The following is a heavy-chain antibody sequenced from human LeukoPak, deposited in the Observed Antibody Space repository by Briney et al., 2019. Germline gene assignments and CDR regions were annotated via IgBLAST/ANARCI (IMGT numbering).Heavy chain of an antibody. CDR1: GFTFDDYA. CDR3: AKPAAAGEMTAYYYYYYMDV. CDR2: ISWNSGSI. V-gene: IGHV3-9*01. D-gene: IGHD6-13*01. Sequence: PGGSLRLSCAASGFTFDDYAMHWVRQAPGKGLEWVSGISWNSGSIGYADSVKGRFTISRDNAKNSLYLQMNSLRAEDTAVYYCAKPAAAGEMTAYYYYYYMDVWGKGTTVTVSS. J-gene: IGHJ6*03.